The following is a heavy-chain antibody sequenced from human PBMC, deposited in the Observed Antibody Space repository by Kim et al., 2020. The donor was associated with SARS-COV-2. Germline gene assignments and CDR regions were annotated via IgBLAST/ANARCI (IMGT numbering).Heavy chain of an antibody. CDR3: ARASSFLYYYDSSGYYPSGFDY. D-gene: IGHD3-22*01. J-gene: IGHJ4*02. CDR1: GFTFSSYS. Sequence: GGSLRLSCAASGFTFSSYSMNWVRQAPGKGLEWVSSISSSSSYIYYADSVKGRFTISRDNAKNSLYLQMNSLRAEDTAVYYCARASSFLYYYDSSGYYPSGFDYWGQGTLVTVSS. CDR2: ISSSSSYI. V-gene: IGHV3-21*01.